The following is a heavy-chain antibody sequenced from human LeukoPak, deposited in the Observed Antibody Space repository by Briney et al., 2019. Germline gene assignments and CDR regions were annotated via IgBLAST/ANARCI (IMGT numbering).Heavy chain of an antibody. D-gene: IGHD3-22*01. V-gene: IGHV3-64*01. CDR3: ARASQYYDSSGYYVHAFDT. J-gene: IGHJ3*02. Sequence: GGSLRLSCAASGFTFSSYAMHWVRQAPGKGLEYVSAISSNGGSTYYANSEKGRFTISRDNSKNTLYLQMGSLRAEDMAVYYCARASQYYDSSGYYVHAFDTWGQGTMVTVSS. CDR1: GFTFSSYA. CDR2: ISSNGGST.